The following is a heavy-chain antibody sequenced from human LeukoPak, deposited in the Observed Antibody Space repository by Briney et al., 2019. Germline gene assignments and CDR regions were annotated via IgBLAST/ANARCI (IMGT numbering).Heavy chain of an antibody. V-gene: IGHV1-8*01. Sequence: GASVKVSCRASGYSFTSYDINWVRQAPGQGLEWMGWVTPNSGNTGYAQKFQGRVTMTSDTSTRTAYMELSSLTSEDTAVYYCARHSQNPDYWGQGTLVTVSS. CDR3: ARHSQNPDY. D-gene: IGHD2-21*01. J-gene: IGHJ4*02. CDR2: VTPNSGNT. CDR1: GYSFTSYD.